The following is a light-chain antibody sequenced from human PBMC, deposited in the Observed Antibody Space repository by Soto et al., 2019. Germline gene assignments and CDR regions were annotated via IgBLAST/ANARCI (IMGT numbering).Light chain of an antibody. Sequence: EIVLTQSPDTLSLSPGERATVSCRASQSVRSRYLAWYQQKSGQAPRLLIYGASARAAGIADRFSGSGSATDFILTISILEPADFAVYYCQQYGDALLTFGQGTKLEMK. CDR2: GAS. J-gene: IGKJ2*01. CDR3: QQYGDALLT. V-gene: IGKV3-20*01. CDR1: QSVRSRY.